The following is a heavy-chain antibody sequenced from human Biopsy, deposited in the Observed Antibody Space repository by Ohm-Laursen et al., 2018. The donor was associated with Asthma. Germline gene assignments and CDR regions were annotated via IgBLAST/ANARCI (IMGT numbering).Heavy chain of an antibody. CDR1: GYTFISYA. V-gene: IGHV1-3*01. CDR3: ARTYYDFLTGQVKDVFGV. CDR2: INAGNGNT. D-gene: IGHD3-9*01. Sequence: ASVKVSCKASGYTFISYAIHWVRQAPGQRLEWMGWINAGNGNTKYSQKFQGRVTITRDTSASTAYMELSSLRSEDTAVYYCARTYYDFLTGQVKDVFGVWGQGTMVTVSS. J-gene: IGHJ3*01.